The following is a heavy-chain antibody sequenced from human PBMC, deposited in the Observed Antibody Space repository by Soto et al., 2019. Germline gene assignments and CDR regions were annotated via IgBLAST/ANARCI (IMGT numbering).Heavy chain of an antibody. V-gene: IGHV4-59*02. CDR3: ARSARRGESGSPHYFDY. Sequence: SETLSLTCSVSGDSVSSYYWTWIRQSPGKGLEWIGYIYNSGSSNYNPSLKSRVTISADTSKNQFSLRLSSVTAADMAVYYCARSARRGESGSPHYFDYWSQGKPVTVSS. D-gene: IGHD5-12*01. CDR2: IYNSGSS. CDR1: GDSVSSYY. J-gene: IGHJ4*02.